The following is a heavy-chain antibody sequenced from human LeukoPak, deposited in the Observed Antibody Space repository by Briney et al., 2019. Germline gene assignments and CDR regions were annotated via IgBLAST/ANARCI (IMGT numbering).Heavy chain of an antibody. CDR1: GFTFDDYA. CDR2: ISWSSGSI. V-gene: IGHV3-9*01. CDR3: ARDADIVVVPAGWDAFDI. J-gene: IGHJ3*02. D-gene: IGHD2-2*01. Sequence: GGSLRLSCAASGFTFDDYAMHWVRQAPGKGLEWVSGISWSSGSIGYADSVKGRFTISRDNAKNSLYLQMNSLRAEDTAVYYCARDADIVVVPAGWDAFDIWGQGTMVTVSS.